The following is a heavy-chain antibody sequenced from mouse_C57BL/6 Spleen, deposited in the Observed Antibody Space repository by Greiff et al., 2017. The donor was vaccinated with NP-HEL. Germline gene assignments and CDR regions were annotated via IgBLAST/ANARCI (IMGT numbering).Heavy chain of an antibody. CDR3: ARSGTTVVPYYAMDY. Sequence: QVQLQQPGAELVKPGASVKLSCKASGYTFTSYWMQWVKQRPGQGLEWIGEIDPSDSYTNYNQKFKGKATLTVDTSSSTAYMQLSSLTSEDSAVYDCARSGTTVVPYYAMDYLGQGTSVTVSS. CDR1: GYTFTSYW. J-gene: IGHJ4*01. CDR2: IDPSDSYT. D-gene: IGHD1-1*01. V-gene: IGHV1-50*01.